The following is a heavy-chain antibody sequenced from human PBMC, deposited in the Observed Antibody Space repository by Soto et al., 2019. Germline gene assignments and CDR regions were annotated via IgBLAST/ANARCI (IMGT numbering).Heavy chain of an antibody. CDR1: GGSISSVGYY. CDR2: IYYSGST. J-gene: IGHJ6*02. D-gene: IGHD2-2*01. Sequence: SETLSLTCTVSGGSISSVGYYWSWIRQHPGKGLEWIGYIYYSGSTYYNPSLKSRVTISVDTSKNQFSLKLSSVTAADTAVYYCAREDNCSSTSCSYGMDVWGQGTTVTVPS. V-gene: IGHV4-31*03. CDR3: AREDNCSSTSCSYGMDV.